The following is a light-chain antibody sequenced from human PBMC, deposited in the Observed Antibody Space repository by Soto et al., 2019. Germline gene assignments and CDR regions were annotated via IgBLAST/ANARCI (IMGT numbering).Light chain of an antibody. CDR3: QQYNSYSPT. CDR2: KAS. CDR1: QSISTW. V-gene: IGKV1-5*03. J-gene: IGKJ1*01. Sequence: DIQMTQSPSTLSASVGDRVTMTCRASQSISTWLAWYQQEPGKAPKLLIHKASSLQSGVPSRFSGSGSGTDFTLTISSLHPDDFATYYCQQYNSYSPTFGQGTKVDIK.